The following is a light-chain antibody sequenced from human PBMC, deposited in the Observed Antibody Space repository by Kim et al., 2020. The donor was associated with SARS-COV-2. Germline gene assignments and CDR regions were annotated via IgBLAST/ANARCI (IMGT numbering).Light chain of an antibody. CDR3: QQYTTPSFT. V-gene: IGKV3-20*01. CDR2: AAS. J-gene: IGKJ2*01. CDR1: QSVNSKS. Sequence: ENVLTQSPGTLSLSPGERATLSCRASQSVNSKSVAWYQQRPGQAPRLLVYAASTRATGIPDRFSGRGSGTDFTLTISRLEPEDFAVYYCQQYTTPSFTFDQGTKLEI.